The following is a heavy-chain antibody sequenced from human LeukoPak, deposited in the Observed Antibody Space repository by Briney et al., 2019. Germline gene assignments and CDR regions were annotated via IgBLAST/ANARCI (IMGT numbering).Heavy chain of an antibody. CDR3: TCDLDRSDGL. Sequence: GGSLRLSCAASGFTFSSYAMSWVRQAPGKGLEWVAVIWYDGSNKYYADSVKGRFTISRDNTKNSLYLQMNSLRVEDTAVYYCTCDLDRSDGLWGQGTMVSVSS. CDR2: IWYDGSNK. CDR1: GFTFSSYA. D-gene: IGHD2-8*01. V-gene: IGHV3-33*08. J-gene: IGHJ3*01.